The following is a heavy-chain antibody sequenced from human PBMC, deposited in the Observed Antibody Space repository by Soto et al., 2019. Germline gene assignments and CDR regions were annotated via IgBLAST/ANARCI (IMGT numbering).Heavy chain of an antibody. D-gene: IGHD2-15*01. CDR2: IKSKINGATT. CDR1: GFTFSSAW. Sequence: EVPLVESGGGLVKPGGPLRLSCEASGFTFSSAWMNWVRQAPGKGLEWVGRIKSKINGATTDYAAPVKGRFSISRDDSKNTLYLQMNSLSTEDTAVYHCAADLPGHGGGYEFDYWGQGTLVTVSS. CDR3: AADLPGHGGGYEFDY. V-gene: IGHV3-15*07. J-gene: IGHJ4*02.